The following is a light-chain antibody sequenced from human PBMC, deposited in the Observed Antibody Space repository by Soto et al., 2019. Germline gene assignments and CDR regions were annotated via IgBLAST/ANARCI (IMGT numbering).Light chain of an antibody. Sequence: DIVVTQFPLSLPVTPGEPASISCNASQSLLHSNGYNYVDWYLQKPGQSPHLLMFMGSSRASGVPDRFSGSGSATDFALKISRVEAEDVGVYYCMQALQTPISFGQGTRLEIK. CDR2: MGS. V-gene: IGKV2-28*01. CDR1: QSLLHSNGYNY. J-gene: IGKJ5*01. CDR3: MQALQTPIS.